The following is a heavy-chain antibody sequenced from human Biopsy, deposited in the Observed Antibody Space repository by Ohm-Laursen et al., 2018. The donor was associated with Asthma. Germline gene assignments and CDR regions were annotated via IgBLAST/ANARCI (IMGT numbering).Heavy chain of an antibody. CDR1: GYSLTDLS. V-gene: IGHV1-24*01. J-gene: IGHJ4*02. D-gene: IGHD4-17*01. CDR3: ASDFPKDYVRYNFQF. CDR2: HDHEEGGT. Sequence: SVTVSCKISGYSLTDLSIHWVRQAPGQGLEWMGGHDHEEGGTVNARRFQGRVTMTEDTSTDTAYMELSSLSSDDTAVYYCASDFPKDYVRYNFQFWGQGTLVTVSS.